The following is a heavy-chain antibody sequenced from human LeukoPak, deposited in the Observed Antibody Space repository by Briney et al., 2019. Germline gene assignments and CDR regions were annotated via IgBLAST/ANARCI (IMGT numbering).Heavy chain of an antibody. V-gene: IGHV3-23*01. Sequence: GGSLRLSCAASGFTFSSYAMSWVRQAPGKGLEWVSAISGSGGSSYYADSAKGRFTISRDNSKNTLYLQMNSLRAEDTAVYYCAKRSVVPAALYGMDVWGQGTTVTVSS. D-gene: IGHD2-2*01. CDR1: GFTFSSYA. CDR3: AKRSVVPAALYGMDV. CDR2: ISGSGGSS. J-gene: IGHJ6*02.